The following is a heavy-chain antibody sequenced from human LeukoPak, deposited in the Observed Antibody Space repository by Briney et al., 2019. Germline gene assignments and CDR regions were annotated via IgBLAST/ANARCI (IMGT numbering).Heavy chain of an antibody. CDR3: ARSGDEWLVPFYY. D-gene: IGHD6-19*01. J-gene: IGHJ4*02. V-gene: IGHV4-39*01. CDR1: GASISTSAYY. CDR2: IYYSGST. Sequence: SETLSLTCSVSGASISTSAYYWGWIRQPPGKGLEWIGSIYYSGSTYYNASLNSRVTISIDTSKNLFSLRLNSMTAADTAVYYCARSGDEWLVPFYYWGQGTLVTVSS.